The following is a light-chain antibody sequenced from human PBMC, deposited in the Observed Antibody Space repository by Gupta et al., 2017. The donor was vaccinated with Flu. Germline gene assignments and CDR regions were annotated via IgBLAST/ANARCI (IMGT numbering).Light chain of an antibody. CDR1: SSDIGAYNY. J-gene: IGLJ2*01. CDR2: EAS. V-gene: IGLV2-8*01. Sequence: QSALPQPPSASGSPGQSVTVSCTGTSSDIGAYNYVSWYQKHPGKAPKLIIYEASKRPSGVPDRFFGSKSGNTASLTVSGLQADDEADYYCSSYGGSNDVLFGGGTKLTVL. CDR3: SSYGGSNDVL.